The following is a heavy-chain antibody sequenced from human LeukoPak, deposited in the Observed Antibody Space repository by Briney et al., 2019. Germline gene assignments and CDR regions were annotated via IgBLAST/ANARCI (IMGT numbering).Heavy chain of an antibody. CDR3: ARDSLYYGSGSYYRAFND. CDR1: GYTFTGYY. J-gene: IGHJ4*02. D-gene: IGHD3-10*01. Sequence: AASVKVSCKASGYTFTGYYMHWVRQSPGQGLEWMGWINPNSGGTNYAQKFQGRVTMTRDTFISTAYMELSRLRSDDTAVYYCARDSLYYGSGSYYRAFNDWGQGTLVTVSS. V-gene: IGHV1-2*02. CDR2: INPNSGGT.